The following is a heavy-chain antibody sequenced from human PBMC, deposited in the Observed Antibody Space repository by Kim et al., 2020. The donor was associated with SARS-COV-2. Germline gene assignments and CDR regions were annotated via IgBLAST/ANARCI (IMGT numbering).Heavy chain of an antibody. J-gene: IGHJ4*02. CDR3: ARDTDFASGSSFDY. V-gene: IGHV3-11*04. D-gene: IGHD3-10*01. Sequence: ANAVEGRFTIARDNATDSLYLQMNSLGAEDTAVYFCARDTDFASGSSFDYWGQGTLITVSS.